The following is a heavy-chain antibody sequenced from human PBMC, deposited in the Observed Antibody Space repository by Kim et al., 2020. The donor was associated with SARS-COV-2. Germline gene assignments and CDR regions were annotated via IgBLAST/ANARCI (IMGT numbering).Heavy chain of an antibody. CDR3: AKARLGYDTLTGYYNIGAFDF. V-gene: IGHV3-23*01. J-gene: IGHJ4*02. CDR1: GFTFSNYD. D-gene: IGHD3-9*01. CDR2: ISDSGAGT. Sequence: GGSLRLSCAASGFTFSNYDMSWVRQAPGKGLEWVSRISDSGAGTYYVDSVKGRFTISRDNSKNTLYLQMNSLRAEDTAVYYCAKARLGYDTLTGYYNIGAFDFWGQGTLVTVSS.